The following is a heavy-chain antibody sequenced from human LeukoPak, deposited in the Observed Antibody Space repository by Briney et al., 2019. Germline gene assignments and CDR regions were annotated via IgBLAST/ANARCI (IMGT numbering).Heavy chain of an antibody. V-gene: IGHV3-48*02. CDR2: ISRSSTI. CDR1: GFTFSSYS. D-gene: IGHD4-23*01. J-gene: IGHJ4*02. Sequence: GGSLRLSCAASGFTFSSYSINWVRQAPGKGLEWVSDISRSSTISYADSVKGRFTISRHNPNNSLYLQMNSLRDQDTAVYYCATGGTSSSLPYWHQGTLVTVSS. CDR3: ATGGTSSSLPY.